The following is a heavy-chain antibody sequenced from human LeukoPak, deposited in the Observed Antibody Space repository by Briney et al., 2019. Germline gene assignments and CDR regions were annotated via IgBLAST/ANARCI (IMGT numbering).Heavy chain of an antibody. V-gene: IGHV3-11*01. Sequence: TGGSLRLSCTASGFTFSDYYMNWVRQAPGKGLEWISYIRNSGSATYYADSVEGRFTISRDNAKNSLYLQMNSLRPEDTAMYYCTRGAEVSGHPVFQHWGQGALVAVSS. CDR1: GFTFSDYY. J-gene: IGHJ4*02. CDR3: TRGAEVSGHPVFQH. D-gene: IGHD2-15*01. CDR2: IRNSGSAT.